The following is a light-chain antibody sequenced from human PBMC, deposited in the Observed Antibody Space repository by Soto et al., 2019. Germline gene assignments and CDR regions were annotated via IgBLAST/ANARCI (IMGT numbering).Light chain of an antibody. V-gene: IGKV3-20*01. CDR3: QHYGYSRWT. J-gene: IGKJ1*01. Sequence: GLTQSPGTLSLSPGERATISCRASLTGNNNYLAWYQHKSGQAPRLLIYVVYTRATGIPDRFTGSGSGTEFTLTITRLEPEDAAVYFCQHYGYSRWTFGQGTKVEIK. CDR1: LTGNNNY. CDR2: VVY.